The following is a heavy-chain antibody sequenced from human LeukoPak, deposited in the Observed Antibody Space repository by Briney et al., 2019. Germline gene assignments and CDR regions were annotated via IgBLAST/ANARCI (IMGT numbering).Heavy chain of an antibody. D-gene: IGHD3-10*01. V-gene: IGHV4-59*01. CDR3: AREVRGVIRWNWFDP. J-gene: IGHJ5*02. Sequence: SSETLSLTCTVSGGSISSYYWSWIRQPPGKGLEWIGYIYYSGSPNYNPSLKSRVTISVDTSKNQFSLKLSSVTAADTAVYYCAREVRGVIRWNWFDPWGQGTLVTVSS. CDR2: IYYSGSP. CDR1: GGSISSYY.